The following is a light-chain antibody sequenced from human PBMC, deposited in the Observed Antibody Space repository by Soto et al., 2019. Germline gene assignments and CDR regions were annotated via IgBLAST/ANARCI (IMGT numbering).Light chain of an antibody. V-gene: IGKV2-28*01. J-gene: IGKJ4*01. CDR3: MQALQPLT. Sequence: DIVMTQSPLSLPVTPGEPASISCRSSQSLLHSNGYNYLDWYLQKPGQSPQLLIYLGSNRSSGVPGRFSGSGSCTDFTLKISRVEAEDVGVYYCMQALQPLTFGGGTKVEIK. CDR1: QSLLHSNGYNY. CDR2: LGS.